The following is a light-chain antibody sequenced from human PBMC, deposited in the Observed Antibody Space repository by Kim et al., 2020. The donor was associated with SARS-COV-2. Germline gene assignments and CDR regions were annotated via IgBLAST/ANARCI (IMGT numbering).Light chain of an antibody. V-gene: IGKV3D-20*01. J-gene: IGKJ2*01. CDR2: DAA. Sequence: LAPRRLIYDAANRATGIPERFSGSGSGTDFTLTISRLEPEDFAVYYCSQYGSSLYTFGQGTKLEI. CDR3: SQYGSSLYT.